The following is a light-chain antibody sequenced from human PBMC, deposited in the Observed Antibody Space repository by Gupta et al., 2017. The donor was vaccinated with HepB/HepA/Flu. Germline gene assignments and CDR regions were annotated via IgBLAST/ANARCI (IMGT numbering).Light chain of an antibody. CDR2: DAS. CDR3: RQDDNLPLT. J-gene: IGKJ5*01. Sequence: DIQITQSPSSLSASVGDRVTITCHASQDISNYLHWYQQKPGKAPKLLIYDASKVATGVPSRFSATGSGTDFTFTISSRQLKDFPTNSFRQDDNLPLTFGEGTQMEIK. CDR1: QDISNY. V-gene: IGKV1-33*01.